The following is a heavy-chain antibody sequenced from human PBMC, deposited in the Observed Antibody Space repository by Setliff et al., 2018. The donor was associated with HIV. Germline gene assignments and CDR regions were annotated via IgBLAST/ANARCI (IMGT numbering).Heavy chain of an antibody. D-gene: IGHD4-17*01. CDR2: IRNKVNSYTT. CDR1: GFTFSNAW. Sequence: GGSLRLSCAASGFTFSNAWMSWVRQAPGKGLEWVGRIRNKVNSYTTEYVASVKGRFTISRDDSENSLYLQMNSLKTEDTAVYYCARGPGSGDYSYYFDYWGQGTLVTVSS. V-gene: IGHV3-72*01. J-gene: IGHJ4*02. CDR3: ARGPGSGDYSYYFDY.